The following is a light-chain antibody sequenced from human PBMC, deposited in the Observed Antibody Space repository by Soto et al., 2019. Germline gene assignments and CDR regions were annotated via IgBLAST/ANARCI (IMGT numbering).Light chain of an antibody. Sequence: VMTQSPATLSVSPGERATLSCRASQSVSSSFLAWYQQKPGQAPRLLIHAASTGATGIPARFRGSGSGTDFTLTISSLEPEDSAVYFCHQYADSPQTFGQGTKVDIK. CDR2: AAS. V-gene: IGKV3-20*01. CDR3: HQYADSPQT. J-gene: IGKJ2*01. CDR1: QSVSSSF.